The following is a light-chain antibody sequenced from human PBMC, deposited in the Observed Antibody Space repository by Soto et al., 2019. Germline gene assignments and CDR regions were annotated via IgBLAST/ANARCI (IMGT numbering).Light chain of an antibody. J-gene: IGLJ2*01. Sequence: QPVLTQPASVSGSPGQSITISCTGTSSDIGGHNYVSWYQQHPGKAPKLMIYDVSDRPSGVSNRFSGSKSGNTASLTISGLQAEDEADYYCGSYASSNTVLFGGGTKLTVL. CDR3: GSYASSNTVL. V-gene: IGLV2-14*03. CDR1: SSDIGGHNY. CDR2: DVS.